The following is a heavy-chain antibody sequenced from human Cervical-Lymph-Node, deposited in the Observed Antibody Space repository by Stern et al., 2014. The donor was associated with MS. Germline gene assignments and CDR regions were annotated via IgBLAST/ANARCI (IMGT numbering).Heavy chain of an antibody. CDR3: ARFKIASYYYYYYGMDV. CDR1: GFTFSDHY. D-gene: IGHD2-21*01. J-gene: IGHJ6*02. V-gene: IGHV3-11*01. Sequence: QVQLVQSGGGFVKPGGSLRLSCAASGFTFSDHYMTWIRQAPGKGLEWVSFISSSGTTIYDADSVKGRFTISRDNAKNSLYLQMNGLRAEDTAIYYCARFKIASYYYYYYGMDVWGQGTTVTVSS. CDR2: ISSSGTTI.